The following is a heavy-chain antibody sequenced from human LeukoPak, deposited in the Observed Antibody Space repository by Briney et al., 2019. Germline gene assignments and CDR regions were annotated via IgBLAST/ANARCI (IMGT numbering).Heavy chain of an antibody. CDR2: IYQSGST. D-gene: IGHD2-2*01. J-gene: IGHJ4*02. Sequence: SETLSLTCAVSGYSISTGRYWGWIRQPPGKGLEWIGSIYQSGSTYYNPSLKSRVTISVDTSKNQFSLNLRSVAAADTAVYYCARSLSTAGIDYWGQGTLVTVSS. CDR1: GYSISTGRY. CDR3: ARSLSTAGIDY. V-gene: IGHV4-38-2*01.